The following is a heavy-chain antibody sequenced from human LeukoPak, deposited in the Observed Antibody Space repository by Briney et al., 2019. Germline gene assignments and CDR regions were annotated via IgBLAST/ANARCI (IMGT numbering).Heavy chain of an antibody. J-gene: IGHJ5*02. CDR3: ARDIGGYEANWFDP. CDR1: GGTFSSYA. CDR2: IIPIFGTA. D-gene: IGHD5-12*01. Sequence: ASVKVSCKASGGTFSSYAISWVRQAPGQGLEWMGGIIPIFGTANYAQKFQGRVTITADESTSTAYMELSSLRSEDTAVYYCARDIGGYEANWFDPWGQGTLVTVSS. V-gene: IGHV1-69*01.